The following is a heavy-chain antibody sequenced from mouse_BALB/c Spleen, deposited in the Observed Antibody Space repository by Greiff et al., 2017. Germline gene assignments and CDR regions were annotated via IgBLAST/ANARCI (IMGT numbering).Heavy chain of an antibody. CDR3: ARGLPYYFDY. Sequence: VQLQQSGPELVRPGVSVKISCKGSSYTFTDYAMHWVKQSHAKSLEWIGVISTYYGNTNYNQKFKGKATMTVDKSSSTAYMELARLTSEDSAVYYCARGLPYYFDYWGQGTTRTVSS. D-gene: IGHD2-2*01. J-gene: IGHJ2*01. CDR1: SYTFTDYA. CDR2: ISTYYGNT. V-gene: IGHV1-67*01.